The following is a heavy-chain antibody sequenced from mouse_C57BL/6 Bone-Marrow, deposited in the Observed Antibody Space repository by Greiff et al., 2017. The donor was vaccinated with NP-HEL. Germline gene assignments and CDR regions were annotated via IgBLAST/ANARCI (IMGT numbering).Heavy chain of an antibody. Sequence: QVQLQQPGAELVRPGTSVKLSCKASGYTFTSYWMHWVKQRPGQGLEWIGVIDPSDSYTNYNQKFKGKATLTVDTSSSTAYMQLSSLTSEDSAVYYCARVSTSVKWCANGGQGTLVTVSA. CDR1: GYTFTSYW. V-gene: IGHV1-59*01. D-gene: IGHD2-1*01. CDR2: IDPSDSYT. CDR3: ARVSTSVKWCAN. J-gene: IGHJ3*01.